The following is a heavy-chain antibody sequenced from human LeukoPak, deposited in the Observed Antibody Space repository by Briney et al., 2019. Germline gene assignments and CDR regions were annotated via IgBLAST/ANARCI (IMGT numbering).Heavy chain of an antibody. D-gene: IGHD6-13*01. J-gene: IGHJ4*02. V-gene: IGHV3-30-3*01. CDR1: GFTFNTYD. CDR2: ISYDGSNK. Sequence: GGSLRLSCVASGFTFNTYDMSWVRQAPGKGLEWVAVISYDGSNKYYADSVKGRFTISRDNSKNTLYLQMNSLRAEDTAVYYCARDTYPRGIAAAGTDYWGQGTLVTVSS. CDR3: ARDTYPRGIAAAGTDY.